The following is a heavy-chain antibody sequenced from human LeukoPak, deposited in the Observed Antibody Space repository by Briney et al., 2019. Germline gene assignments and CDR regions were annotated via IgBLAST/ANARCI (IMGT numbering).Heavy chain of an antibody. J-gene: IGHJ4*02. Sequence: GGSLRLSCAASGFTVSSNYMSWVRQAPGKGLEWVSYISSSTSTIYYADSVKGRFTISKDNAKNSLFLQMNSLRVEDTAVYYCAKERSGGWPFDSWGQGTLVTVSS. D-gene: IGHD2-15*01. CDR1: GFTVSSNY. CDR3: AKERSGGWPFDS. CDR2: ISSSTSTI. V-gene: IGHV3-48*04.